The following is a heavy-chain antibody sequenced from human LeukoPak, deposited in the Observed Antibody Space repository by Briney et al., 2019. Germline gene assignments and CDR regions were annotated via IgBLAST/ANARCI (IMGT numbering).Heavy chain of an antibody. Sequence: SGPTLVNPTQTLTLTCTFSGFSLTTNTLCVSWIRQPPGKALEWLARIDWDDDKYYSTSLKTRLTISKDTSSKQVVLTMTSMDPVDTATYYCARGVVLAGNHYFNYWGQGTLVTVSS. D-gene: IGHD2-15*01. CDR1: GFSLTTNTLC. J-gene: IGHJ4*02. V-gene: IGHV2-70*11. CDR3: ARGVVLAGNHYFNY. CDR2: IDWDDDK.